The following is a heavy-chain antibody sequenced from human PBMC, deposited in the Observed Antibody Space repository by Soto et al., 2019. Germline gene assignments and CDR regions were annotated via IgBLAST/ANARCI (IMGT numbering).Heavy chain of an antibody. Sequence: ASVKVSCKASGFTFTSSAVQWVRQARGQRLEWIGWIVVGSGNTNYAQKFQERVTITRDMSTSTAYMELSSLRSEDTAVYYCAAAPNSAGMYYYYGMDVWGQGTTVTVSS. J-gene: IGHJ6*02. CDR1: GFTFTSSA. CDR3: AAAPNSAGMYYYYGMDV. V-gene: IGHV1-58*01. D-gene: IGHD2-15*01. CDR2: IVVGSGNT.